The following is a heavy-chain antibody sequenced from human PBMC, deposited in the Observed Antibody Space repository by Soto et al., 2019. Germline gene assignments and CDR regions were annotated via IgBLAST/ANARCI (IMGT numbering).Heavy chain of an antibody. D-gene: IGHD2-15*01. V-gene: IGHV1-18*01. J-gene: IGHJ6*02. CDR3: AREGVAPYYYYGMDV. CDR1: GYTFTTFG. Sequence: QVQLVQSGVEVKKSGASVKVSCKASGYTFTTFGISWVRQAPGQGLEWMGWISTYNGDTNYAQKFQDRVTMTTDTSTNTVYMELRSLRSDDTAVYYCAREGVAPYYYYGMDVWGQGTMVTVSS. CDR2: ISTYNGDT.